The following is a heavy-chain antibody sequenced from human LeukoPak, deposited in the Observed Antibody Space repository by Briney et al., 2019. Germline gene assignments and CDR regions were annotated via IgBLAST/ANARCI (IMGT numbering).Heavy chain of an antibody. J-gene: IGHJ6*03. Sequence: GGSLRLSCAASGFTFDDYGMSWVRQAPGKGLEWVSGINWNGCSTGYADSVKGRFTISRDNAKNSLYLQMNSLRAEDTALYYCAREVLTVRPDPHYYYYMDVWGKGTTVTVSS. D-gene: IGHD2/OR15-2a*01. V-gene: IGHV3-20*04. CDR1: GFTFDDYG. CDR3: AREVLTVRPDPHYYYYMDV. CDR2: INWNGCST.